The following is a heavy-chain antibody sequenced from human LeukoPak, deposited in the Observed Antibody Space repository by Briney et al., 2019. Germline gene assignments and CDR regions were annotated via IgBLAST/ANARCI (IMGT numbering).Heavy chain of an antibody. CDR1: GFTFSSYA. J-gene: IGHJ4*02. Sequence: GGSLRLSCAASGFTFSSYAMRWVRQAPGKGLEWVSAISGSGGSTYYADSVKGRFTISRDNSKNTLYLQMNSLRAEDTAVYYCAKVSALWFGEGYYFDYWGQRTLVTVSS. CDR3: AKVSALWFGEGYYFDY. CDR2: ISGSGGST. D-gene: IGHD3-10*01. V-gene: IGHV3-23*01.